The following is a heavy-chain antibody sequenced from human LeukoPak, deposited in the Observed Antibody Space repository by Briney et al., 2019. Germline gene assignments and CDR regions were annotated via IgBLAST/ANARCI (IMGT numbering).Heavy chain of an antibody. J-gene: IGHJ4*02. D-gene: IGHD6-13*01. Sequence: SETLSLTCTVSGGSISSSSYYWGWIRQPPGKGLEWIGSISYTGSTYYNPSLKSRVTVSVDTSKNQFSLKLSSVTAADTAVYYCARGNMAAAGTYDYWGQGTLVTVSS. CDR2: ISYTGST. CDR1: GGSISSSSYY. CDR3: ARGNMAAAGTYDY. V-gene: IGHV4-39*07.